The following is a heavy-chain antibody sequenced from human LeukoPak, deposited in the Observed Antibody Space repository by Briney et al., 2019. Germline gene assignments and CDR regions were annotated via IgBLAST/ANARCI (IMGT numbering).Heavy chain of an antibody. V-gene: IGHV4-38-2*02. CDR1: GYSISSGYY. Sequence: SETLSLTCAVSGYSISSGYYWGWIRQPPGKGLEWIGSIYHSGSTYYNPSLKSRVTISVDTSKNQFSLKLSSVTAADTAVYYCATDSKYWGQGTLVTVSS. J-gene: IGHJ4*02. CDR2: IYHSGST. CDR3: ATDSKY.